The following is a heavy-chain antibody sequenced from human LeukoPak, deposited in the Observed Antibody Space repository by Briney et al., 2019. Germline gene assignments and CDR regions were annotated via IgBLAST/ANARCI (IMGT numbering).Heavy chain of an antibody. D-gene: IGHD3-3*01. V-gene: IGHV4-34*01. CDR1: GGSFSGYY. CDR3: ARGNRDIYDFWSGYYKTKPNWFDP. J-gene: IGHJ5*02. CDR2: INHSGST. Sequence: PSEALSLTCAVYGGSFSGYYWSWIRQPPGKGLEWIGEINHSGSTNYNPSLKSRVTISVDTSKNQFSLKLSSVTAADTAVYYCARGNRDIYDFWSGYYKTKPNWFDPWGQGTLVTVSS.